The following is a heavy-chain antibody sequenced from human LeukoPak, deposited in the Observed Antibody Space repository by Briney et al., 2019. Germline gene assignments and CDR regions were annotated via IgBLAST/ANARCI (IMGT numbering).Heavy chain of an antibody. CDR2: IYPSDSDT. Sequence: GESLKISCQASGYNFNTNWIGWVRQMPGKGLEWMGIIYPSDSDTRYNPSFQGQVIISADKSITTAYLQWSSLKASDTAMYYCVKFGDHEVWGQGTMVIVSS. CDR3: VKFGDHEV. J-gene: IGHJ4*02. D-gene: IGHD3-16*01. CDR1: GYNFNTNW. V-gene: IGHV5-51*01.